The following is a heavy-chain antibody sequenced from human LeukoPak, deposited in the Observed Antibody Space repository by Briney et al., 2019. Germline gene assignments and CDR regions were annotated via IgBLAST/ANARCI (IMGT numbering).Heavy chain of an antibody. J-gene: IGHJ2*01. CDR1: GGTFSSYA. V-gene: IGHV1-69*01. D-gene: IGHD6-6*01. CDR2: IIPIFGTA. CDR3: AREGTIAARPLYWYFDL. Sequence: ASVKVSCKAAGGTFSSYAISWVRQAPGQGLEWMGGIIPIFGTANYAQKFQGRVTITADESTSTAYMELSSLRSEDTAVYYCAREGTIAARPLYWYFDLWGRGTLVTVSS.